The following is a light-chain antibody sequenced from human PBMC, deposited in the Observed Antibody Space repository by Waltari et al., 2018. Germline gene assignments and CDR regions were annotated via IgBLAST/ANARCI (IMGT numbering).Light chain of an antibody. CDR3: CSYAGYYTV. CDR1: SSDVGGYNF. CDR2: DVN. V-gene: IGLV2-11*01. J-gene: IGLJ3*02. Sequence: QSALTQPRSVSGSPGQSVTISCTGTSSDVGGYNFVSWYQKYPGKAPKLMIYDVNKRPSGVPDRFSGSKSGNTASLIISGLQTKDEADYYCCSYAGYYTVFGGGTKLTVL.